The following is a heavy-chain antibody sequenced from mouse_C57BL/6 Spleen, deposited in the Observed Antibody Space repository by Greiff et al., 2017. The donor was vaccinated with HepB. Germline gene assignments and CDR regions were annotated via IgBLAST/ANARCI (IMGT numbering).Heavy chain of an antibody. V-gene: IGHV1-63*01. CDR2: IYPGGGYT. J-gene: IGHJ1*03. CDR3: ARGEYYGSSFYWYFDV. Sequence: VQLQQSGAELVRPGTSVKMSCKASGYTFTNYWIGWAKQRPGHGLEWIGDIYPGGGYTNYNEKFKGKATLTADKSSSTAYMQFSSLTSEDSAIYYCARGEYYGSSFYWYFDVWGTGTTVTVSS. CDR1: GYTFTNYW. D-gene: IGHD1-1*01.